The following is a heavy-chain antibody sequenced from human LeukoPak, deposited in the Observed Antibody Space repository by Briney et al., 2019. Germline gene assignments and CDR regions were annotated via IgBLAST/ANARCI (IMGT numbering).Heavy chain of an antibody. V-gene: IGHV4-61*01. CDR2: IYYSGST. D-gene: IGHD3-10*01. CDR3: AREGPLVRGVKSQYYYYGMDV. CDR1: GASISTNTHY. Sequence: SETLSLICIVSGASISTNTHYWGWVRQPPGKGLEWIGYIYYSGSTNYNPSLKSRVTISVDTSKNQFSLKLSSVTAADTAVYYCAREGPLVRGVKSQYYYYGMDVWGQGTTVTVSS. J-gene: IGHJ6*02.